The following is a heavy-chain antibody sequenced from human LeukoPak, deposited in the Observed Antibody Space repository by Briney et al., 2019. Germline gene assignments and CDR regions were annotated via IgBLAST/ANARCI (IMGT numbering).Heavy chain of an antibody. V-gene: IGHV1-69*04. Sequence: GASVKVSCKASGGTFSSYAISWVRQAPGQGLEWMGRIIPILGIANYAQKFQGRVTITANKSASTAYMELSSLRSEDTAVYYCAREEMATIESGYWGQGTLVTVSS. CDR2: IIPILGIA. J-gene: IGHJ4*02. D-gene: IGHD5-24*01. CDR3: AREEMATIESGY. CDR1: GGTFSSYA.